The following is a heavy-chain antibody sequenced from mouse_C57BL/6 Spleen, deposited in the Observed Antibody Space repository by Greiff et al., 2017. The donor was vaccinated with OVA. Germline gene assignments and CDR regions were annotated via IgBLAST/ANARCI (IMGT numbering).Heavy chain of an antibody. Sequence: EVKLQESGPGLVKPSQSLSLTCSVTGYSITSGYYWNWIRQFPGNKLEWMGYISYDGSNNYNPSLKNLISITRDTSKNQFFLKLNSVTTEDTATYNCAREDLGPFDYWGQGTTLTVSS. V-gene: IGHV3-6*01. CDR2: ISYDGSN. CDR1: GYSITSGYY. J-gene: IGHJ2*01. CDR3: AREDLGPFDY. D-gene: IGHD4-1*01.